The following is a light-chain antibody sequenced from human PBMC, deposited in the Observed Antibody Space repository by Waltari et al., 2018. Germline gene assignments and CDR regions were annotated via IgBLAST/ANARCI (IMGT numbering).Light chain of an antibody. V-gene: IGKV1-5*03. CDR2: KAS. CDR1: QTISNW. J-gene: IGKJ1*01. Sequence: DIQMTQSPSTLSASVGDRVTITCRASQTISNWLAWYQQKPGKAPKLLIYKASSLESGVPSRFSGSGSGTDFTLTISSLQPDDFATYYCQQYNSYPGTFGQGTKVEIK. CDR3: QQYNSYPGT.